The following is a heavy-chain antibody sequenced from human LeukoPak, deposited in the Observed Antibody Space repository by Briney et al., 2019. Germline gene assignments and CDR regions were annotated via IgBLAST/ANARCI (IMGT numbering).Heavy chain of an antibody. CDR1: GGSISSGSYY. V-gene: IGHV4-61*02. Sequence: SETLSLTCTVSGGSISSGSYYWSWIRQPAGKGLEWIGRIYTSGSTNYNPSLKSRVTISVDTSENQFSLKLSSVTAADTAVYYCARVSVVVTAIVAFDIWGQGTMVTVSS. CDR3: ARVSVVVTAIVAFDI. CDR2: IYTSGST. J-gene: IGHJ3*02. D-gene: IGHD2-21*02.